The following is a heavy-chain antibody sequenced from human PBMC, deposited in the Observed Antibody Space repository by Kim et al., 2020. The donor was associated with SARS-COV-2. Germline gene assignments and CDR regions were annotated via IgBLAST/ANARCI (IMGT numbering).Heavy chain of an antibody. CDR2: T. Sequence: TNSTPSPKSRVTISVDTSKNQFSLKLSSVTAADTAVYYCARDGSGSYFDYWGQGTLVTVSS. V-gene: IGHV4-61*02. CDR3: ARDGSGSYFDY. D-gene: IGHD3-10*01. J-gene: IGHJ4*02.